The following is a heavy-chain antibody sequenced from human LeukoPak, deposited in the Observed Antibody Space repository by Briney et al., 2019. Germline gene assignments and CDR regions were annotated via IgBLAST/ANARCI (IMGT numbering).Heavy chain of an antibody. D-gene: IGHD1-1*01. CDR2: ISSSSSYI. CDR1: GFTFSSYG. J-gene: IGHJ6*03. Sequence: GGSLRLSCAASGFTFSSYGMNWVRQAPGKGLEWVSSISSSSSYIYYADSLKGRFTISRDNAKNSLYLQMNSLRAEDTAVYYCARDGRPYYYMDVWGKGTTVTVSS. CDR3: ARDGRPYYYMDV. V-gene: IGHV3-21*01.